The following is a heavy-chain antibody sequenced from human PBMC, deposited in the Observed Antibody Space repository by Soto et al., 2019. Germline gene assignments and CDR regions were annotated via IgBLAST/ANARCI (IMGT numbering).Heavy chain of an antibody. D-gene: IGHD3-16*01. J-gene: IGHJ4*02. CDR3: AGDGGAY. Sequence: QVQLVESGGGVVQPGRSLRLSCAASGFTFSSYAMHWVRRAPGKGLEWMAVMSYDGSNKYYADSVKGGFTISRDNSKNTLYLQMNSLRPEDTALYYCAGDGGAYWGQGTLVIVSS. CDR2: MSYDGSNK. CDR1: GFTFSSYA. V-gene: IGHV3-30-3*01.